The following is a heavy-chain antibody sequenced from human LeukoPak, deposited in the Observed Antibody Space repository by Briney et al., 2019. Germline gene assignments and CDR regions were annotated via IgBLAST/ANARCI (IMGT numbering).Heavy chain of an antibody. V-gene: IGHV4-34*01. Sequence: PSETLSLTCAVYGGSFSGYYWSWIRQPPGKGLEWIGEINHSGSTNYNPSLKSRVTISVDTSKNQFSLKLSSVTAADTAVYYCARGYYYGSGSYYKPDFDYWGQGTPVTVSS. D-gene: IGHD3-10*01. J-gene: IGHJ4*02. CDR1: GGSFSGYY. CDR3: ARGYYYGSGSYYKPDFDY. CDR2: INHSGST.